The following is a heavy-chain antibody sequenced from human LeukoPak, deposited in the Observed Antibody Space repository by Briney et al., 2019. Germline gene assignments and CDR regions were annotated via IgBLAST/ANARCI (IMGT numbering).Heavy chain of an antibody. CDR2: INPNSGNT. J-gene: IGHJ3*02. D-gene: IGHD6-19*01. Sequence: GASVKVSCKASGYTFTSYDINWVRQATGQRLEWMGWINPNSGNTGYAQKFQGRVTMTRNTSISTAYMELSSLRCEDTAVYYCASSSGWYRDAFDIWGQGTMVTVSS. CDR1: GYTFTSYD. V-gene: IGHV1-8*01. CDR3: ASSSGWYRDAFDI.